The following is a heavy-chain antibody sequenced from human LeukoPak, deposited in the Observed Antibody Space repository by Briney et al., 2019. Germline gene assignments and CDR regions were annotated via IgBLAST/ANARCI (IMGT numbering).Heavy chain of an antibody. CDR1: GFTFSSYA. V-gene: IGHV4-39*01. CDR3: ARINLKYSSGWYMYYYYYMDV. D-gene: IGHD6-19*01. CDR2: IYYSGST. J-gene: IGHJ6*03. Sequence: GSLRLSCAASGFTFSSYAMSWVRQAPGKGLEWIGSIYYSGSTYYNPSLKSRVTISVDTSKNQFSLKLSSVTAADTAVYYCARINLKYSSGWYMYYYYYMDVWGKGTTVTVSS.